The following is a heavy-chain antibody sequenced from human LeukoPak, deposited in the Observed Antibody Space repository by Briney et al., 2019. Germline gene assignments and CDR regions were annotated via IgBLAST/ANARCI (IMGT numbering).Heavy chain of an antibody. D-gene: IGHD2-15*01. Sequence: HPGGSLRLSCAASGFTFSSYWMSWVRQAPGKGLEWVANIKQDGSEKYYVDSVKGRFTISRDNAKNSLYLQMNSLRAEDTAVYYCARGYCSGGSCYRDRYYFDYWGQGTLVTVSS. CDR3: ARGYCSGGSCYRDRYYFDY. J-gene: IGHJ4*02. V-gene: IGHV3-7*01. CDR2: IKQDGSEK. CDR1: GFTFSSYW.